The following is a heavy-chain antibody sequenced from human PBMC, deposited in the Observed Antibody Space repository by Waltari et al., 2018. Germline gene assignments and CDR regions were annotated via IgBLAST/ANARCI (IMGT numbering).Heavy chain of an antibody. CDR1: GQTLSESS. Sequence: QVHLVQSGAEMRKPGASVKVSCNVSGQTLSESSIHWVRQAPGKGPEWMGGYEPGDGETTYAQKFKGRLSMTEDTDTAYMELTSLQSDDTAVYYCALDREYEGWFDPWGQGTLVTVSS. D-gene: IGHD6-6*01. CDR2: YEPGDGET. CDR3: ALDREYEGWFDP. J-gene: IGHJ5*02. V-gene: IGHV1-24*01.